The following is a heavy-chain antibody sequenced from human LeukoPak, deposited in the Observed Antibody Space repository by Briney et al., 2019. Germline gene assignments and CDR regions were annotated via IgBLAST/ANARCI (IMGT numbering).Heavy chain of an antibody. Sequence: SGTLSLTCAVSNGSISSSNWWSWVRQPPGKGLEWTGEINHSGSTNYNPSLKSRVTISVDTSKNQFSLKLSSVTAADTAVYYCARGTTWSFDYWGQGTLVTVSS. D-gene: IGHD1-1*01. CDR3: ARGTTWSFDY. CDR2: INHSGST. V-gene: IGHV4-4*02. CDR1: NGSISSSNW. J-gene: IGHJ4*02.